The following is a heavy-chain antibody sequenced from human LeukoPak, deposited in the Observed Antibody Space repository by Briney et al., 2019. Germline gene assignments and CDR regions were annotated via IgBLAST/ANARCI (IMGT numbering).Heavy chain of an antibody. D-gene: IGHD4-17*01. V-gene: IGHV3-15*01. Sequence: GGSLRLSCAASGFTFSNAWMSWVRQAPGKGLEWVGRIKSKTDGGTTDYAAPVKGRFTISRDDSKNTLYLQMNSLKTEDTAVYYCTTDNPVDYGDYVGAFDYWGQGTLVTVSS. J-gene: IGHJ4*02. CDR2: IKSKTDGGTT. CDR3: TTDNPVDYGDYVGAFDY. CDR1: GFTFSNAW.